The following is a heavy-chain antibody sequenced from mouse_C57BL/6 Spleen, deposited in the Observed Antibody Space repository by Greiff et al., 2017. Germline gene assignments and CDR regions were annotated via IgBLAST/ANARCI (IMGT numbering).Heavy chain of an antibody. V-gene: IGHV1-7*01. CDR1: GYTFTSYW. CDR2: INPSSGYT. J-gene: IGHJ4*01. D-gene: IGHD2-4*01. Sequence: QVQLQQSGAELVKPGASVKLSCKASGYTFTSYWMHWVKQRPGQGLEWIGYINPSSGYTKYNQKFKDKATLTADKSSSTAYMQLSSLTYEDSAVYYCASYDYDKNYAMDYWGQGTSVTVSS. CDR3: ASYDYDKNYAMDY.